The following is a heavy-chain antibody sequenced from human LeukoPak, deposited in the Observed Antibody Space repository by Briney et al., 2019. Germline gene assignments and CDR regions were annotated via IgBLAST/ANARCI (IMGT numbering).Heavy chain of an antibody. CDR1: GGTFSSYA. CDR2: IIPIFGTA. V-gene: IGHV1-69*06. J-gene: IGHJ4*02. CDR3: ASPPYSSSWGYFDY. D-gene: IGHD6-13*01. Sequence: SSVKVSCKASGGTFSSYAISWVRQAPGQGLEWMGRIIPIFGTANYAQKFQGRVTITADKSTSTAYMELSSLRSEDTAVYYCASPPYSSSWGYFDYWGQGTLVTVSS.